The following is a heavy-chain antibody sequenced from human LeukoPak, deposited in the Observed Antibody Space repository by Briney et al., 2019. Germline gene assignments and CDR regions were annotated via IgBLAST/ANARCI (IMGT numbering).Heavy chain of an antibody. CDR2: IDSSGGYM. Sequence: GGSLRLSCEASGFTFNTYSMNWARQAPGKGLEWVSSIDSSGGYMFYADSVKGRFIISRDNAKDSLYLQMNSLRADDTAVYYCAKVRYQLLIDYWGQGTLVTVSS. J-gene: IGHJ4*02. CDR3: AKVRYQLLIDY. D-gene: IGHD2-2*01. V-gene: IGHV3-21*06. CDR1: GFTFNTYS.